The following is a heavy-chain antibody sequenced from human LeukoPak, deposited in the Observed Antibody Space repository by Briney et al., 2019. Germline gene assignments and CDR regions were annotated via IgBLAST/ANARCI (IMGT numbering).Heavy chain of an antibody. CDR1: GFALSSYS. D-gene: IGHD7-27*01. CDR3: IKDRTGTYSFDY. V-gene: IGHV3-64D*09. CDR2: SGGAT. J-gene: IGHJ4*02. Sequence: GGSLRLSCSASGFALSSYSMHWVRQAPGKGLEYVSTSGGATYYADSVKGRFTISRDNAKNTLYLQMSSLRAEDTAVYYCIKDRTGTYSFDYWGQGTLVTVSS.